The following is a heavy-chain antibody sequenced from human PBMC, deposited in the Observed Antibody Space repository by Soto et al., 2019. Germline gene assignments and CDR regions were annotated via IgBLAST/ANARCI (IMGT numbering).Heavy chain of an antibody. V-gene: IGHV3-11*01. D-gene: IGHD1-26*01. CDR3: ASGNAWEVLLAY. CDR2: ISSSGSII. Sequence: PGGSLRLSCAASGFTFSDYYMSWIRQAPGKGLEWVSYISSSGSIIYYADSVKGRFTISRDNARNSLYLQLNSLRAADTAVYYCASGNAWEVLLAYWGQGTLVTVSS. CDR1: GFTFSDYY. J-gene: IGHJ4*02.